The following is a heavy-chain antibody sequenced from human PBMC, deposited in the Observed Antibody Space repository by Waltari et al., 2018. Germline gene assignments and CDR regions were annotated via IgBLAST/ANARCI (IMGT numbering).Heavy chain of an antibody. J-gene: IGHJ3*02. D-gene: IGHD2-2*01. CDR3: AKIGYCSSTSCYEGAFDI. CDR2: IIPIFGTA. CDR1: GGTFSSHA. Sequence: QVQLVQSGAEVKKPRSSVKVSCKASGGTFSSHAISWVRPATGPGLEWMGGIIPIFGTANYAQKFQGRVTITADESTSTAYMELSSLRSEDTAVYYCAKIGYCSSTSCYEGAFDIWGQGTMVTVSS. V-gene: IGHV1-69*01.